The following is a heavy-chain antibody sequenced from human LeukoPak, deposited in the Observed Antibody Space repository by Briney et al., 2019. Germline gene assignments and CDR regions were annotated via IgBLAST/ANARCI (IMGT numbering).Heavy chain of an antibody. CDR1: GGTFSSYA. J-gene: IGHJ4*02. Sequence: ASVKVSCKASGGTFSSYAISWVRQAPGQGLEWMGWISAYNGNTNYAQKLQGRVTITAVESMSTAYMELSSLRSEDTAVYYCARGWLAETTVVTPYNYWGQGTLVTVSS. CDR3: ARGWLAETTVVTPYNY. V-gene: IGHV1-69*13. CDR2: ISAYNGNT. D-gene: IGHD4-23*01.